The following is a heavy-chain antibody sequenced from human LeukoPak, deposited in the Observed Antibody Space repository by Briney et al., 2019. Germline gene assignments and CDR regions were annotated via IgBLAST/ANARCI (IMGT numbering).Heavy chain of an antibody. J-gene: IGHJ4*02. Sequence: GGSLRLSCAGSGFIFNNYAMHWVRQPPGKGLEWVSGISWNSGSIDYADSVKGRFTISRDNAKNSLYLQMNSLRAEDTAVYYCARGVVGATTGAYSFDYWGRGTLVTVSS. V-gene: IGHV3-9*01. CDR1: GFIFNNYA. CDR2: ISWNSGSI. D-gene: IGHD1-26*01. CDR3: ARGVVGATTGAYSFDY.